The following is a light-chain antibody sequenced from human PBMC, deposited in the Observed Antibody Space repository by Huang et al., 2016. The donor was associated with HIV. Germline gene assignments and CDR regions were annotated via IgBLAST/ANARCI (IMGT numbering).Light chain of an antibody. Sequence: VMVQSPLSLPVTLGQPASISCKSSQSLLHSDGHTYLNWFHQRPGHSPMRLIYDVSKRDSGVPDRFSGSGSGTDFTLTISRVEAEDVGVYYCMQGTHWYTFGPGTKLEI. CDR2: DVS. J-gene: IGKJ2*01. CDR3: MQGTHWYT. CDR1: QSLLHSDGHTY. V-gene: IGKV2-30*02.